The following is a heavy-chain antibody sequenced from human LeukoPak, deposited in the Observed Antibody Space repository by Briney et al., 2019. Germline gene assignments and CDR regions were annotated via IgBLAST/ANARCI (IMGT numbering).Heavy chain of an antibody. CDR3: TRDLLRGYNYRPAPWWYFDL. J-gene: IGHJ2*01. CDR2: IYHSGST. D-gene: IGHD5-18*01. Sequence: SETLSLTCAVSGFSISSGYYWGWIRQPPGKGLEWIGSIYHSGSTYYNPSLKSRVTISLDTSKNHFSLKLTSVTAADTAVYYCTRDLLRGYNYRPAPWWYFDLWGRGTLVTVSS. V-gene: IGHV4-38-2*02. CDR1: GFSISSGYY.